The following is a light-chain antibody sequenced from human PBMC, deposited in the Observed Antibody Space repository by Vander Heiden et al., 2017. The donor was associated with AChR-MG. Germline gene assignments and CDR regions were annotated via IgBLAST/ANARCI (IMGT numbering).Light chain of an antibody. CDR1: QDIRRY. Sequence: AIRMTQSPSLLSASTGETVTMTCRASQDIRRYLAWYQQKPGKAPNLLMYGASTLQSGVPSRFSGGGSGTNFTLTISGLQAEDFATYFCQQYYNYPQTFGPGTKLEIK. J-gene: IGKJ1*01. CDR2: GAS. V-gene: IGKV1-8*01. CDR3: QQYYNYPQT.